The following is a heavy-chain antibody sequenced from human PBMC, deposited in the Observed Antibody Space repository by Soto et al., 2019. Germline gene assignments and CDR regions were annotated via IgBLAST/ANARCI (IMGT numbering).Heavy chain of an antibody. D-gene: IGHD5-12*01. CDR2: IYYTGST. V-gene: IGHV4-39*01. CDR1: GGSISSSTYY. Sequence: SETLSLTCTVSGGSISSSTYYWGWIRQPPGKGLEWIGSIYYTGSTYYNPSLKSRVTISVDTSKNQFSLKLSSVTAADTAVYYCARHTPGFIVAMVDAFDIWGQGTMVTVSS. CDR3: ARHTPGFIVAMVDAFDI. J-gene: IGHJ3*02.